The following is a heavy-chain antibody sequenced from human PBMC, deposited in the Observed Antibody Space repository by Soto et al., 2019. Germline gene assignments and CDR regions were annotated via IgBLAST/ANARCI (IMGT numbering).Heavy chain of an antibody. D-gene: IGHD3-3*01. CDR2: INPSGGST. V-gene: IGHV1-46*01. J-gene: IGHJ4*02. CDR3: ARDKRDLRSLEWSYSFDY. Sequence: ASVKVSCMASGYTVTNYEMHGVRQAPGQGFEWMGIINPSGGSTSYAQKFQERVTITRDMSTSTAYMELSSLRAEDTAVYYCARDKRDLRSLEWSYSFDYWGQETLVTVSS. CDR1: GYTVTNYE.